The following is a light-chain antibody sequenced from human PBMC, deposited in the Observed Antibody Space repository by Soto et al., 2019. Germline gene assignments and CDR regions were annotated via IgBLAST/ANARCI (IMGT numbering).Light chain of an antibody. CDR2: EVS. CDR3: SSYAGSNNRV. V-gene: IGLV2-8*01. J-gene: IGLJ1*01. CDR1: SSDVGGYNY. Sequence: QSARTQPPSASGSPGQAVTISCTGTSSDVGGYNYVSWYQRHPGKAPKLMIYEVSKRPSGVPDRFSGSKSGNTASLTVSGLQAEDEADYYCSSYAGSNNRVFGTGTKVTVL.